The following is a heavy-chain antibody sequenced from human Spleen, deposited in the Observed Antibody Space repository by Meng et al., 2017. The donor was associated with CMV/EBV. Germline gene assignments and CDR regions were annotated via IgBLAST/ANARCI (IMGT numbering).Heavy chain of an antibody. J-gene: IGHJ4*02. V-gene: IGHV4-39*07. CDR3: ARALRQYDDFWSGYYTPFDY. D-gene: IGHD3-3*01. CDR1: GGSISSSNYY. CDR2: IYYSGST. Sequence: SETLSLTCTVSGGSISSSNYYWGWIRQPPGKGLEWIGSIYYSGSTYYNPSLKSRVTISVDTSKNQTSLKLSSVTAADTAVYYCARALRQYDDFWSGYYTPFDYWGQGTLVTVSS.